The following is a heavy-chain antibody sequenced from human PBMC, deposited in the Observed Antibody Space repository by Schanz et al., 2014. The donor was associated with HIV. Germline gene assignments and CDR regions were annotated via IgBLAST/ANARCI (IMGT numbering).Heavy chain of an antibody. CDR1: GFNFSNYA. J-gene: IGHJ4*02. CDR3: LKSGDF. V-gene: IGHV3-7*01. Sequence: EVRLLESGGGLVQPGGSLRLACSASGFNFSNYAMHWVRQTAGKGLAWVANINQDASTIRYVDSVKGRFTISRDNAKNSLHLQMNSLRGDDTALYYCLKSGDFWGQGTLVTVSS. D-gene: IGHD5-12*01. CDR2: INQDASTI.